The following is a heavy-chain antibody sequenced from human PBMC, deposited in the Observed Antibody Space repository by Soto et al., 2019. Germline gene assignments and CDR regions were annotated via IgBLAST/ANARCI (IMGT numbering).Heavy chain of an antibody. J-gene: IGHJ4*02. CDR2: ISGSGYPI. D-gene: IGHD5-18*01. V-gene: IGHV3-48*01. Sequence: EVQLVESGGGLVQPGGSLRLSCAASGYSRFSYYSMNWVRQAPGKGLEWGSLISGSGYPIYYADSVRCRFTISRDNAKNSLSLQMNSLRLEDTAFYYCARVRGHSYGYVDYWCQGILVTVSS. CDR3: ARVRGHSYGYVDY. CDR1: GYSRFSYYS.